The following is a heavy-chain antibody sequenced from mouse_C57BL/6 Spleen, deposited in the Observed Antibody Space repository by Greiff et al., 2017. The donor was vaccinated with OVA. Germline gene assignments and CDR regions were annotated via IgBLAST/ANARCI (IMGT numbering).Heavy chain of an antibody. V-gene: IGHV14-2*01. CDR1: GFNIKDYY. J-gene: IGHJ2*01. D-gene: IGHD1-1*01. Sequence: EVQLQQSGAELVKPGASVKLSCTASGFNIKDYYMHWVKQRTEQGLEWIGRIDPADGETKYAPKFQGKATMTADTSSNTAYLQLSSLTSEDSAVYYCASTGVRYYFDDWGQGTTLTVAS. CDR2: IDPADGET. CDR3: ASTGVRYYFDD.